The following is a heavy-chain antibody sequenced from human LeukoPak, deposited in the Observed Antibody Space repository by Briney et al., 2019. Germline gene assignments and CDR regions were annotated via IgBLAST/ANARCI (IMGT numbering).Heavy chain of an antibody. J-gene: IGHJ4*02. CDR2: ISSAGTT. CDR1: GFTVSSSY. Sequence: GGSLRLSCAASGFTVSSSYMSWVRQAPGKGLEWVSIISSAGTTYYADSVKGRFTISRDNSKNTVYLQVNSLRDEDTAVYYCARDLEAAITDYFDYWGQGTMVTVSS. D-gene: IGHD5-24*01. CDR3: ARDLEAAITDYFDY. V-gene: IGHV3-66*01.